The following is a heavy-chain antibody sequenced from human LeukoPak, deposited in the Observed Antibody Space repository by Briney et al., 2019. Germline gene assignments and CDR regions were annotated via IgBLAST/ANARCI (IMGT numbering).Heavy chain of an antibody. CDR3: ARGASSSGSFTWTLNNPSVY. CDR2: ISGSGGST. CDR1: GFTFSSYA. D-gene: IGHD1-26*01. V-gene: IGHV3-23*01. Sequence: GGCLRLSCAASGFTFSSYAMSWVRQAPGKGLEWVSAISGSGGSTYYADSVKGRFTISRDNPKNTLYLQMNSLRAEDTAVYYCARGASSSGSFTWTLNNPSVYWGQGTLVTVSS. J-gene: IGHJ4*02.